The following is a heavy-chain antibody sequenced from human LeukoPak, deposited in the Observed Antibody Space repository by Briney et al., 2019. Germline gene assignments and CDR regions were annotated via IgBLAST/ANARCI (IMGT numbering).Heavy chain of an antibody. CDR3: ARGGHYDSSGYPLDY. Sequence: VSVKVSCKASGYTFTDYYIHWVRQAPGQGLEWMGWISAYNGNTNYAQKLQGRVTMTTDTSTSTAYMELRSLRSDDTAVYYCARGGHYDSSGYPLDYWGQGTLVTVSS. V-gene: IGHV1-18*04. CDR1: GYTFTDYY. J-gene: IGHJ4*02. D-gene: IGHD3-22*01. CDR2: ISAYNGNT.